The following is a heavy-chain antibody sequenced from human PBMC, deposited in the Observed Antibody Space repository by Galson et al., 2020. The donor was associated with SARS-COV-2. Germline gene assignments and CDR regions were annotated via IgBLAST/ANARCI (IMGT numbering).Heavy chain of an antibody. CDR2: MNPNSGNT. Sequence: ASVKVSCKASGYTFTSYDINWVRQATGQGLEWMGWMNPNSGNTGYAQKFQGRVTMTRNTSISTAYMELSSLRSEDTAVYYCARGVKITMIVVVIEVVRRGFDPWGQGTLFTVSS. V-gene: IGHV1-8*01. CDR3: ARGVKITMIVVVIEVVRRGFDP. J-gene: IGHJ5*02. D-gene: IGHD3-22*01. CDR1: GYTFTSYD.